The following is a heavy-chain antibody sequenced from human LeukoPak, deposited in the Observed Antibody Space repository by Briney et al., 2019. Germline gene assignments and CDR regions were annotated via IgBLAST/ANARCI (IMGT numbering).Heavy chain of an antibody. CDR2: ISSSSSYI. Sequence: GGSLRLSCAASGFTFSSYSMNWVRQAPGKGLEWVSSISSSSSYIYYADSVKGRFTISRDNAKNSLYLQMNSLRVENTAVYYCARVGTVTSYEDYWGQGTLVTVSS. CDR1: GFTFSSYS. CDR3: ARVGTVTSYEDY. V-gene: IGHV3-21*01. J-gene: IGHJ4*02. D-gene: IGHD4-17*01.